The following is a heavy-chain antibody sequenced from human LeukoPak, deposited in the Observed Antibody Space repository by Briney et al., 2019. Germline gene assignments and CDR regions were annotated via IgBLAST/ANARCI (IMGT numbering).Heavy chain of an antibody. CDR1: GYTFTGYY. D-gene: IGHD2-15*01. CDR2: TWYDGNNK. J-gene: IGHJ4*02. Sequence: SCKASGYTFTGYYMHWVRQAPGKGLEWLAVTWYDGNNKYYADSVKGRFTISRDNSKNMLYLQMSSLRAEDTAIYYCARSVRSGGTSPDYWGQGTLVIV. CDR3: ARSVRSGGTSPDY. V-gene: IGHV3-33*01.